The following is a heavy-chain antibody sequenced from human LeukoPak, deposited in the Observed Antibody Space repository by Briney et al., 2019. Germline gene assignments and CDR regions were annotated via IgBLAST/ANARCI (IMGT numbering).Heavy chain of an antibody. J-gene: IGHJ4*02. CDR3: ARIGVAGANSDY. D-gene: IGHD6-19*01. Sequence: PGGSLRLSCEASGFTFSSYAMSWVRQAPGKGLEWVSGISGSGGSTYYADSVKGRFTISRDNSKNTLHLQMNSLRADDTVVYYCARIGVAGANSDYWGQGTLVTVSS. CDR1: GFTFSSYA. V-gene: IGHV3-23*01. CDR2: ISGSGGST.